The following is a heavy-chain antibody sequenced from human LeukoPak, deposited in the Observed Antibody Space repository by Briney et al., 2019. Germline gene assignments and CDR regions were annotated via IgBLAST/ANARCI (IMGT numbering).Heavy chain of an antibody. D-gene: IGHD3-10*01. CDR1: RYTFASYG. Sequence: GSSVKVSCKASRYTFASYGISWVRQAPGHGLEWMGWISAYNGNTNYAQKLQSRVTMTTDTSTSTAYMELRSLRSDDTAVYYCARELGYYYGSGSYYTWFDPWGQGTLVTVSS. CDR3: ARELGYYYGSGSYYTWFDP. V-gene: IGHV1-18*01. CDR2: ISAYNGNT. J-gene: IGHJ5*02.